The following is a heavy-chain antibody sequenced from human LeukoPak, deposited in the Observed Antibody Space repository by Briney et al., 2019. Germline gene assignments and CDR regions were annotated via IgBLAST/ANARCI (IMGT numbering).Heavy chain of an antibody. CDR3: AKYYDSSGYYHY. J-gene: IGHJ4*02. Sequence: GRSLRLSCAASGFTFSSYAMHWVRQAPGKGLEWVAVISYDGSNKYYADSVKGRFTISRDNSKNTLYLQMNSLRAEDTAVYYCAKYYDSSGYYHYWGQGTLVTVSS. CDR1: GFTFSSYA. D-gene: IGHD3-22*01. V-gene: IGHV3-30-3*02. CDR2: ISYDGSNK.